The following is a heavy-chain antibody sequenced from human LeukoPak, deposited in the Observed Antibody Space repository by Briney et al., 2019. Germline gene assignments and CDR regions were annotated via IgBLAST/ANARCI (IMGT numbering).Heavy chain of an antibody. CDR3: AREAPQTYYDFWSGYFDY. J-gene: IGHJ4*02. Sequence: PGGSPRLSCAASGFTFSSYWMSWDRQAPGKGLEWVANIKQDGSEKYYVDSVKGRFTISRDNAKNSLYLQMNSLRAEDTAVYYCAREAPQTYYDFWSGYFDYWGQGTLVTVSS. D-gene: IGHD3-3*01. CDR1: GFTFSSYW. V-gene: IGHV3-7*01. CDR2: IKQDGSEK.